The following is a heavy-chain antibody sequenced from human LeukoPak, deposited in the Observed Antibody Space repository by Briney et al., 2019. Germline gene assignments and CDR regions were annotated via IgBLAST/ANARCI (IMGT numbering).Heavy chain of an antibody. CDR2: IYYSGST. Sequence: PSQTLSLTCTVSGGSISSGGYYWSWIRQHPGKGLEWIGYIYYSGSTYYNPSLKSRVTISVDTSKNQFSLKLSSVTAADTAVYYCASRLGYCSGGSCCSEGVDYWGQGTLVTVSS. CDR1: GGSISSGGYY. CDR3: ASRLGYCSGGSCCSEGVDY. D-gene: IGHD2-15*01. V-gene: IGHV4-31*03. J-gene: IGHJ4*02.